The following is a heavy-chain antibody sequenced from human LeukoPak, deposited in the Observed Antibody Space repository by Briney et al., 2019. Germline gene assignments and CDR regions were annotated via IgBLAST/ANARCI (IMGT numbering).Heavy chain of an antibody. CDR3: ARGRKYSSSWYEVFVEPYYYYMDV. Sequence: SETLSLTCAVYGGSFSGYYWSWIRQPPGKGLEWIGEINHSGSTNYNPSLKSRVTISVDTSKNQFSLKLSSVTAADTAVYYCARGRKYSSSWYEVFVEPYYYYMDVWGKGTTVTVSS. CDR2: INHSGST. V-gene: IGHV4-34*01. J-gene: IGHJ6*03. D-gene: IGHD6-13*01. CDR1: GGSFSGYY.